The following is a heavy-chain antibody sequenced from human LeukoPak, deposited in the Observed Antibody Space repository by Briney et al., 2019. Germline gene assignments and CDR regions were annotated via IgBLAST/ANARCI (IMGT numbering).Heavy chain of an antibody. V-gene: IGHV1-24*01. CDR1: GYTLTELS. CDR3: ATEGPLAARPTNFGY. D-gene: IGHD6-6*01. CDR2: FDPEDGET. Sequence: GASVRVSCKVSGYTLTELSMHWVRQAPGKGLEWMGGFDPEDGETIYAQTLQGRVTMTEDTSTDTAYMELSSLRSEDTAVYYCATEGPLAARPTNFGYWGQGTLVTVSS. J-gene: IGHJ4*02.